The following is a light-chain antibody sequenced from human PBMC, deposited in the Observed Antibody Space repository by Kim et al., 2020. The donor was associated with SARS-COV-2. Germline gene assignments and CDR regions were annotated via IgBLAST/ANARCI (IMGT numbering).Light chain of an antibody. CDR1: TSVSSSY. CDR2: GAS. V-gene: IGKV3-20*01. J-gene: IGKJ4*01. CDR3: QQYGTSPLT. Sequence: EIVLTQSPATLSLSPGERAALSCRASTSVSSSYLAWYQQKPGQAPRLLIYGASSRATGIPDRFSGRGSGTDFTLTINRLEPDDFAVYYCQQYGTSPLTFGGGTKLEI.